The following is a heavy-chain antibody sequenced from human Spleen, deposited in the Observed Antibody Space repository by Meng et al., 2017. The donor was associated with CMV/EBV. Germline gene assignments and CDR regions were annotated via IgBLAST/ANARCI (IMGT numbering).Heavy chain of an antibody. D-gene: IGHD7-27*01. CDR2: IYYTGST. J-gene: IGHJ4*02. CDR1: GGSVSSGYDY. V-gene: IGHV4-61*01. Sequence: SCTVSGGSVSSGYDYWSWIRQPPGKGLEWIGYIYYTGSTNYNPSLKSRLTMSVDTSKNQFYLNLSSVTAADTAVYYCARDVRGRTGDLWGQGTLVTVSS. CDR3: ARDVRGRTGDL.